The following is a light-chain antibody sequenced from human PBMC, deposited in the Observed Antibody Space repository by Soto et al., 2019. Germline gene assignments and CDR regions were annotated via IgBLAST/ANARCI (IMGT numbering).Light chain of an antibody. Sequence: QSALTQPASVSGSPGQSITISCTGTSSDIGSYNRVSWYQQDPGKAPKFLIYDVSERPSGVSNRFSGSKSGNTASLTISGLQVEDEADYYCCSYAGSSALVFGGGTKLTVL. J-gene: IGLJ3*02. CDR2: DVS. CDR3: CSYAGSSALV. V-gene: IGLV2-23*02. CDR1: SSDIGSYNR.